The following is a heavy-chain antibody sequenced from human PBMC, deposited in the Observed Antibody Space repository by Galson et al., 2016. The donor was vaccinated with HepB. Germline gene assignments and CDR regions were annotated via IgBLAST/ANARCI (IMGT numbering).Heavy chain of an antibody. V-gene: IGHV1-18*01. D-gene: IGHD2-2*02. CDR1: GYTFTTSG. J-gene: IGHJ4*02. Sequence: SGYTFTTSGISWVRQAPGQGLEWMGWISTYSGNTKHAQKFQGGLTLTTDSSTTTAYMELRSLRFDDTALYYCARDVQYRFDSWGQGTLVTVSS. CDR2: ISTYSGNT. CDR3: ARDVQYRFDS.